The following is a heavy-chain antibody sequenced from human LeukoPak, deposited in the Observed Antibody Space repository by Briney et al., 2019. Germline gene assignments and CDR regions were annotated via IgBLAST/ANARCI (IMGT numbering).Heavy chain of an antibody. V-gene: IGHV3-33*01. CDR1: GFTFSSYG. CDR3: ARERCDILTGYHGGYFDY. Sequence: GGSLRLSCAASGFTFSSYGMHWVRQAPGKGLEWVAVIWYDGSNKYYADSVKGRFTISRDNSKNTLYLQMNSLRAEDTAVYYCARERCDILTGYHGGYFDYWGQGTLVTVSS. D-gene: IGHD3-9*01. CDR2: IWYDGSNK. J-gene: IGHJ4*02.